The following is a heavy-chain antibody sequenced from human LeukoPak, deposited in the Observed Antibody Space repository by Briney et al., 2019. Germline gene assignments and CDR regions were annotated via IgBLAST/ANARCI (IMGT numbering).Heavy chain of an antibody. V-gene: IGHV4-39*07. J-gene: IGHJ3*02. D-gene: IGHD1-7*01. CDR2: IYYSGST. CDR1: GGSISSSSYY. Sequence: SETLSLTCTVSGGSISSSSYYWGWIRQPPGKGLEWIGSIYYSGSTYYNPSLKSRVTISVDTSKNQFSLKLSSVTAADTAVYYCARAGWFITGTYAFDIWGQGTMVTVSS. CDR3: ARAGWFITGTYAFDI.